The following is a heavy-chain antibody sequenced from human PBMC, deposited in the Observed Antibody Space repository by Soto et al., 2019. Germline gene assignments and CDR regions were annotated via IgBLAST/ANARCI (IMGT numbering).Heavy chain of an antibody. CDR1: GLTFSTYA. Sequence: GGSLRLSCAASGLTFSTYAINWVRQAPGKGLEWVSVISDSGGNTYFADSVKGRFTISRDNSKNTPYLQMNSLRAEDTAVYYCATGYIHFHYWGPGTLVTVSS. J-gene: IGHJ4*02. D-gene: IGHD5-18*01. CDR2: ISDSGGNT. CDR3: ATGYIHFHY. V-gene: IGHV3-23*01.